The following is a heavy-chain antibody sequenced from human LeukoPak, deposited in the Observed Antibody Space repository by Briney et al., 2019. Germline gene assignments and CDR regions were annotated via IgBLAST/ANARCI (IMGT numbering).Heavy chain of an antibody. D-gene: IGHD6-13*01. J-gene: IGHJ4*02. CDR3: ARNGSSSWYRYFDY. CDR1: GFTFSSYG. Sequence: GGSLRLSCAASGFTFSSYGMHWVRQAPGKGLEWVAVIWYDGSNKYYADSVKGRFTISRDNSKNTLYLQMNSLRAEDTAVYYCARNGSSSWYRYFDYWGQGTLVTVSS. CDR2: IWYDGSNK. V-gene: IGHV3-33*01.